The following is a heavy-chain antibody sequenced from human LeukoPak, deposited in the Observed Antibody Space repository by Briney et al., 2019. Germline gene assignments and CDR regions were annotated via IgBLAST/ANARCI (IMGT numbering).Heavy chain of an antibody. CDR3: ARDQSGSLDY. CDR2: INQDASTK. D-gene: IGHD1-26*01. V-gene: IGHV3-7*01. CDR1: GFTLRNTW. J-gene: IGHJ4*02. Sequence: GGSLRLSCAASGFTLRNTWIAWGRQAPGKGLEWVANINQDASTKHYVDSVKGRFTISRDNAKNSLYLQMNSLRAEDTAVYYCARDQSGSLDYWGQGTLVTVSS.